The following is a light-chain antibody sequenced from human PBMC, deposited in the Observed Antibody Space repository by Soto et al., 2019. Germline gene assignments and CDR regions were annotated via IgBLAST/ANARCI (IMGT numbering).Light chain of an antibody. Sequence: QSALTQPASVSGSPGQSITISCTGTSSDVGGYNYVSWYQHHPGKAPKLLIYVVSNRPSGISNRFSGSKSDNTASLTISGLQPEDEADYYCSSYTTSNTRQIVFGTGTKLTVL. CDR2: VVS. V-gene: IGLV2-14*03. J-gene: IGLJ1*01. CDR3: SSYTTSNTRQIV. CDR1: SSDVGGYNY.